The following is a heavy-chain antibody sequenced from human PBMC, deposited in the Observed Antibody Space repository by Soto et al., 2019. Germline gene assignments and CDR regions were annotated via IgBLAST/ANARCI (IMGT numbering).Heavy chain of an antibody. V-gene: IGHV2-5*01. CDR2: IYWNDDK. J-gene: IGHJ4*02. Sequence: QSGPTLVNPTQTLTLTCTFSGFSLRTSGVGVGWIRQPPGKAPEWLALIYWNDDKRYSPSLKSRLTITKDTSKNQVVLTMTDMDPVDTVTDYCAQRLGSRGSFDYWGQGSLVTVSS. D-gene: IGHD6-25*01. CDR3: AQRLGSRGSFDY. CDR1: GFSLRTSGVG.